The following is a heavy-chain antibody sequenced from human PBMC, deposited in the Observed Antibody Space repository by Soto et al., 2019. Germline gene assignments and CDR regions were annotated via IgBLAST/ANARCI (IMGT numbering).Heavy chain of an antibody. CDR2: IIPIFGTA. V-gene: IGHV1-69*12. D-gene: IGHD3-22*01. CDR3: ARDSVARYDSSGYTFDY. CDR1: GGTFSSYA. J-gene: IGHJ4*02. Sequence: QVQLVQSGAEVKKPGSSVKVSCKASGGTFSSYAISWVRQAPGHGLEWMGGIIPIFGTANYAQKFQGRVTITADESTSTAYMELSSLTSEDTAVYYCARDSVARYDSSGYTFDYWGQGTLVTVSS.